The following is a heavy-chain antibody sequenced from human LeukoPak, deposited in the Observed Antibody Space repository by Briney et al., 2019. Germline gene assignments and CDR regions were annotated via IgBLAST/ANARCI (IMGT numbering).Heavy chain of an antibody. CDR2: FYHGGST. V-gene: IGHV4-38-2*02. CDR1: GYSISTGYY. D-gene: IGHD3-3*01. J-gene: IGHJ4*02. CDR3: ARIPYYDFWSGSPLAYYYFDY. Sequence: PSETLSLTCTVSGYSISTGYYWDWIRQPPGKGLEWIGTFYHGGSTYYNPSLKSRVTISVDTSKNQFSLKLSSVTAADTAVYYCARIPYYDFWSGSPLAYYYFDYWGQGTLVTVSS.